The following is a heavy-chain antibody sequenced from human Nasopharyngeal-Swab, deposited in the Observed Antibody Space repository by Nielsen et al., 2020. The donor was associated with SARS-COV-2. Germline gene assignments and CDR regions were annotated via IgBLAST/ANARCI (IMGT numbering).Heavy chain of an antibody. V-gene: IGHV4-34*01. CDR2: INHSGST. CDR3: ARGKGMAPFDY. Sequence: SETLSLTCTVSGGSIGSYYWSWIRQPPGKGLEWIGEINHSGSTNYNPSLKSRVTISVDTSKNQFSLKLSSVTAADTAVYYCARGKGMAPFDYWGQGTLVTVSS. CDR1: GGSIGSYY. D-gene: IGHD5-24*01. J-gene: IGHJ4*02.